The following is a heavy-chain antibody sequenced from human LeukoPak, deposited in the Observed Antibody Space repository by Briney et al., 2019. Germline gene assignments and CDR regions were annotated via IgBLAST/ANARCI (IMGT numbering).Heavy chain of an antibody. D-gene: IGHD1-26*01. J-gene: IGHJ4*02. CDR3: ASGVGAYTAADY. V-gene: IGHV1-69*05. CDR1: GYTFTSYD. Sequence: SVKVSCKASGYTFTSYDINWVRQAPGQGLEWMGGIIPIFGTANYAQKFQGRVTITTDESTSTAYMELSSLRSEDTAVYYCASGVGAYTAADYWGQGTLVTVSS. CDR2: IIPIFGTA.